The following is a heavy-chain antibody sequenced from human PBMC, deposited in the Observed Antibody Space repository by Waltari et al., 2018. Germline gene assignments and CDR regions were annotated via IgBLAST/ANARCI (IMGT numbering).Heavy chain of an antibody. D-gene: IGHD1-20*01. CDR1: GVLFTNFA. J-gene: IGHJ4*02. Sequence: EVQLLESGGGLVQPGGSLRLSCAASGVLFTNFAINWVRLAPGTGLDWVAAITVSDDTFYADSVMGRFTVSRDTSKNTVYLQMNGLRAEDTAIYYCAKPFYNWDDPLHSWGQGTLVAVSS. CDR2: ITVSDDT. V-gene: IGHV3-23*01. CDR3: AKPFYNWDDPLHS.